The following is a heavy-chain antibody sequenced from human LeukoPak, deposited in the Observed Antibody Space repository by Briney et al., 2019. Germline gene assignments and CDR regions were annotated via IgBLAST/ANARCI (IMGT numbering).Heavy chain of an antibody. D-gene: IGHD6-19*01. Sequence: SGGSLRLSCVDSGFIFRSYALHWLRQAPGKGLEWVAVISADGNEHYYAGSVKGRFTIYRDNSKNTLFLQMTSLRTDDTAVYFCARDAPYSGGCCAFDIWGQGTTVSVS. V-gene: IGHV3-30-3*01. CDR3: ARDAPYSGGCCAFDI. CDR1: GFIFRSYA. J-gene: IGHJ3*02. CDR2: ISADGNEH.